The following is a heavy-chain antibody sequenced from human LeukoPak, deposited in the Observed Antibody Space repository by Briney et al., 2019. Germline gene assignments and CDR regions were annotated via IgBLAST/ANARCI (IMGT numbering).Heavy chain of an antibody. CDR1: GDSIRSYY. CDR2: IYYSGST. D-gene: IGHD2-15*01. Sequence: PSETLSLTCKISGDSIRSYYWSWIRQSPGKGLEWIGYIYYSGSTNYNPSLKSRVTISVDTSKNQFSLKLSSVTAADTAVYYCARASVVVIAATLDGYYGMDVWGQGTTVTVSS. J-gene: IGHJ6*02. CDR3: ARASVVVIAATLDGYYGMDV. V-gene: IGHV4-59*01.